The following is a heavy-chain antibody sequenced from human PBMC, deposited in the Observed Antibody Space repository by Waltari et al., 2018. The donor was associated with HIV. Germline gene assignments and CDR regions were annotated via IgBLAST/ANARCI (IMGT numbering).Heavy chain of an antibody. CDR2: INQAGTER. D-gene: IGHD3-10*01. Sequence: VQLVESGGGWVQPGGSLTLTCEASGFTFTFYWLSWVRQAPGNGLEWVANINQAGTERHYVDSVRGRFTISRDNGKTSVFLQMNSLTVEDTAVYYCATTHGSGDYDNDFDYWGQGTLV. CDR3: ATTHGSGDYDNDFDY. J-gene: IGHJ4*02. V-gene: IGHV3-7*01. CDR1: GFTFTFYW.